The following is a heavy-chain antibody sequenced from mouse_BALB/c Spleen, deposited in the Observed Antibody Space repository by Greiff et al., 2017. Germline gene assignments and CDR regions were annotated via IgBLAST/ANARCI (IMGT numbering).Heavy chain of an antibody. CDR1: GYTFSSYW. J-gene: IGHJ4*01. D-gene: IGHD2-1*01. CDR2: ILPGSGST. Sequence: QVQLKQSGAELMKPGASVKISCKATGYTFSSYWIEWVKQRPGHGLEWIGEILPGSGSTNYNEKFKGKATFTADTSSNAAYMQLSSLTSEDSAVYYCARDGNYGRTTRFPYAMDYWGQGTSVTVSS. V-gene: IGHV1-9*01. CDR3: ARDGNYGRTTRFPYAMDY.